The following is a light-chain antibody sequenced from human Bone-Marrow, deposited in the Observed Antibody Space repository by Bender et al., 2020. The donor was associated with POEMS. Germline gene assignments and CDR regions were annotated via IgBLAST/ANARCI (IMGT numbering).Light chain of an antibody. CDR3: QSYDNSLGGWV. Sequence: QSALTQPASVSGSRGQSITISCTGSSSNTGSGYDINWYQHLPGTAPKLLIYGYNNRPSGVPDRFSGSKSGTSASLAITGLQAGDEGDYYCQSYDNSLGGWVFGGGTKLTVL. CDR2: GYN. V-gene: IGLV1-40*01. CDR1: SSNTGSGYD. J-gene: IGLJ3*02.